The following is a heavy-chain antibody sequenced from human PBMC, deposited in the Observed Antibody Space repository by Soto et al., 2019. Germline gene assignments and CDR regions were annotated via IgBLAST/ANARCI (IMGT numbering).Heavy chain of an antibody. CDR3: AKYFLRASGSLEWFLDF. Sequence: GGSLRLSCAASGFTFSTYGMHWVRQAPGKGLEWLAVMSYDGSNKYYADSVRGRFTISRDNSKNTLYLQMNSLRGEDMAVYYCAKYFLRASGSLEWFLDFSSQGSLVPGS. J-gene: IGHJ4*01. CDR2: MSYDGSNK. D-gene: IGHD3-3*01. V-gene: IGHV3-30*18. CDR1: GFTFSTYG.